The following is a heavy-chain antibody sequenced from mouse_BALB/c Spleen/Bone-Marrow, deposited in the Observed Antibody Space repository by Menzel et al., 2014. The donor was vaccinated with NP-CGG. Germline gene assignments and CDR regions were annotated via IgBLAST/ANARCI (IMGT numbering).Heavy chain of an antibody. Sequence: EVQLQQSGTVLARPGASVKMSCKASGYTFTSYWMHWVKQRPGLGLEWIGAIYPGNSDTSYNQKFKGKAKLTAVTSTSTAYMELSSLTNEDSAVYYCTRGGGSSYVEFAYWGQGTLVTVSA. CDR3: TRGGGSSYVEFAY. V-gene: IGHV1-5*01. CDR1: GYTFTSYW. J-gene: IGHJ3*01. CDR2: IYPGNSDT. D-gene: IGHD1-1*01.